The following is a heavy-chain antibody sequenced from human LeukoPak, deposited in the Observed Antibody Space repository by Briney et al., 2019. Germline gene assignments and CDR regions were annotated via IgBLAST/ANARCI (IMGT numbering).Heavy chain of an antibody. J-gene: IGHJ5*02. CDR1: GGTLSRYA. D-gene: IGHD6-13*01. V-gene: IGHV1-69*05. Sequence: GASVKLSCKASGGTLSRYAISWVRQAAERWLEWMGGIIPIFGTANYAQQLQWRVTITTDESTSTAYVELSSLRSEDTAVYYCARDRIAGAGPPLTNWFDPWGQGTLVTVSS. CDR3: ARDRIAGAGPPLTNWFDP. CDR2: IIPIFGTA.